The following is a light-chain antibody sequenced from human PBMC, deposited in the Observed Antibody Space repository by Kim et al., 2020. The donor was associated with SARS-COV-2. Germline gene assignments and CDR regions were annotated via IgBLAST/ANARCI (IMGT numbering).Light chain of an antibody. J-gene: IGLJ2*01. Sequence: SYELTQPPSVSVAPGKTARITCGGNNIGSKSVHWYQQKPCQAPVLVIYYDTDRPSRIPERFSGSNSGNTATLTISRVEAGDEADSYCHGWDSSSVVFGAG. CDR1: NIGSKS. V-gene: IGLV3-21*04. CDR2: YDT. CDR3: HGWDSSSVV.